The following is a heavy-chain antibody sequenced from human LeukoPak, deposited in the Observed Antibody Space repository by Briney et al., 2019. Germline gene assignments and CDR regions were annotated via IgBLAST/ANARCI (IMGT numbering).Heavy chain of an antibody. V-gene: IGHV1-69*05. CDR1: GGTFSSYA. CDR3: AREFRVGVVVPAAQSKDDY. D-gene: IGHD2-2*01. J-gene: IGHJ4*02. CDR2: IIPIFGTA. Sequence: SVKVSCKASGGTFSSYAISWVRPATGQGLEWMGRIIPIFGTANYAQKFQGRVTITRDESTSTAYRELSSLRSEDTAVYYCAREFRVGVVVPAAQSKDDYWGQGTLVTVSS.